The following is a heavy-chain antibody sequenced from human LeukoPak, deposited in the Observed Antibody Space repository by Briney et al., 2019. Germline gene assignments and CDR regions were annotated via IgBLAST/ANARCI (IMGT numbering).Heavy chain of an antibody. V-gene: IGHV4-59*01. CDR2: IYYRGST. CDR1: GGSISSYY. CDR3: ARGRDGYNY. J-gene: IGHJ4*02. D-gene: IGHD5-24*01. Sequence: PSETLSLTCTVFGGSISSYYWSWIRQPPGKGLEWIGYIYYRGSTNYNPSLKSRVTISVDTSKNQFSLKVSSVTAADTAVYYCARGRDGYNYWGQGTLVTVSS.